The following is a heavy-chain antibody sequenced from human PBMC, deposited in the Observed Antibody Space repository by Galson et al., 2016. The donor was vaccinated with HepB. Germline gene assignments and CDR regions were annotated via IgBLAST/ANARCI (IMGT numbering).Heavy chain of an antibody. CDR1: GDSISRDTW. D-gene: IGHD4-23*01. Sequence: ETLSLTCAVSGDSISRDTWWSCIRQPPGKGLEWIGEICHTGTTNYNPSLKSRVTMSLDKSKNQFSLMVTSVTAADTALYYCAGGKLASGWGYWGQGTLVTVSS. CDR2: ICHTGTT. J-gene: IGHJ4*02. CDR3: AGGKLASGWGY. V-gene: IGHV4-4*02.